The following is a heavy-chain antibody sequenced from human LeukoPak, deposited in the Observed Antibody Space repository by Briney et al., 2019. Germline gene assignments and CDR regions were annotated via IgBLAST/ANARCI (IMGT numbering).Heavy chain of an antibody. CDR1: GFTFSNYA. V-gene: IGHV3-23*01. Sequence: GGSLRLSCGASGFTFSNYAMSWVRQAPGKGLEWGSGISGSGGSTYYADSVKGRFTISRDNSKNTLYLQMNSLRAEDTAVYYCAKESYDSSGLIDYWGQGTLVTVSS. J-gene: IGHJ4*02. CDR2: ISGSGGST. D-gene: IGHD3-22*01. CDR3: AKESYDSSGLIDY.